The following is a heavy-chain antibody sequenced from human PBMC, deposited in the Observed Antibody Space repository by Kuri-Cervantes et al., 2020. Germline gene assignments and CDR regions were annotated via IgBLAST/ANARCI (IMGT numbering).Heavy chain of an antibody. CDR1: GFTFRNSD. Sequence: GGSLRLSCAASGFTFRNSDIHWVRQAPGKGLEWVAFIRSDGSIEFYVDSVKGRFTISRDNSKNTLYLQMNSLRAEDTAVYYCAKGRAYYDSSGYSPGFDYWGQGTLVTVSS. D-gene: IGHD3-22*01. J-gene: IGHJ4*02. CDR2: IRSDGSIE. CDR3: AKGRAYYDSSGYSPGFDY. V-gene: IGHV3-30*02.